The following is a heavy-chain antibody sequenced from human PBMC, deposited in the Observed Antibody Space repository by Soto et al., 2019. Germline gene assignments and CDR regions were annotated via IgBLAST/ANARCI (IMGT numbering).Heavy chain of an antibody. CDR2: IYYSGST. D-gene: IGHD3-10*01. V-gene: IGHV4-59*08. J-gene: IGHJ5*02. CDR1: GGSISSYY. Sequence: SETLSLTCTVSGGSISSYYWSWIRQPPGKGLEWIGYIYYSGSTNYNPSLKSRVTISVDTSKNQFSLKLSSVTAADTAVYYCARLVLWFGRNWFDPWGQGTLVTVSS. CDR3: ARLVLWFGRNWFDP.